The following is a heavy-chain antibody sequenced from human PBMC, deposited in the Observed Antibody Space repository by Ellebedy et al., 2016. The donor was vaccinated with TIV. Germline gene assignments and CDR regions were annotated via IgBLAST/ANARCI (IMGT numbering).Heavy chain of an antibody. CDR1: GFTFSNTW. CDR2: IKSKADGETI. Sequence: PGGSLRLSCEASGFTFSNTWMTWVRQAPGKGLEWLGRIKSKADGETIEYAAPVKGRFVISRDDSKNALYLQMNSLETEDTAFYYCATVHTIWGTYFFDCWGQGTLVTVSS. J-gene: IGHJ4*02. V-gene: IGHV3-15*01. CDR3: ATVHTIWGTYFFDC. D-gene: IGHD3-16*01.